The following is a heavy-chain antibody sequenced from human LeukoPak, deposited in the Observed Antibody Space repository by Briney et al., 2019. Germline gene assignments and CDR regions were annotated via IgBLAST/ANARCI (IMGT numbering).Heavy chain of an antibody. D-gene: IGHD2-21*02. Sequence: ASVKVSCKASGGTFSSYAISWVRQAPGQGLEWMGRIIPIFGTANYAQKFQGRVTITTDESTSTAYMELSSLRSEDTAVYYCARESIVVVTAPPYDYYYYMDVWGKGTTVTVSS. CDR1: GGTFSSYA. V-gene: IGHV1-69*05. CDR3: ARESIVVVTAPPYDYYYYMDV. CDR2: IIPIFGTA. J-gene: IGHJ6*03.